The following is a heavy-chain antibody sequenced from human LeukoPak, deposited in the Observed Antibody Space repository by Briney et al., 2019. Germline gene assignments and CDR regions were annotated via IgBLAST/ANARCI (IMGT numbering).Heavy chain of an antibody. D-gene: IGHD3-16*01. CDR3: ARARVFVRWGPRD. CDR1: GFTFSDYY. CDR2: ISIIVSTI. Sequence: KPGGSLRLSCAASGFTFSDYYMSWILQAPWKGLEWVSYISIIVSTIYYSDSLKGRFTISRDNAKNSLYLQMNSLRAEDTAVYYCARARVFVRWGPRDWGQGTLVTVSS. J-gene: IGHJ4*02. V-gene: IGHV3-11*01.